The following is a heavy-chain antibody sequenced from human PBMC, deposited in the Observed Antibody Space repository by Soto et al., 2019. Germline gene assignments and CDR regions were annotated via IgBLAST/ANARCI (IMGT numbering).Heavy chain of an antibody. CDR2: IYCSGTT. CDR1: GDSVSNDNYY. V-gene: IGHV4-61*01. J-gene: IGHJ4*02. Sequence: SETLSLTCAVSGDSVSNDNYYWSWIRQPPGKGLEWIGYIYCSGTTNYNSYLKSRLSLSVDMSKNQFSLKLASVTAADTAVYFCARSQRGRTAFTFDYWGQGALVTVYS. D-gene: IGHD3-16*01. CDR3: ARSQRGRTAFTFDY.